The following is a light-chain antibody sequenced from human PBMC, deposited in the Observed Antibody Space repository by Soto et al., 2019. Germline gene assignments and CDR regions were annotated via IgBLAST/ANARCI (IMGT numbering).Light chain of an antibody. Sequence: EVVLTQSPATLSLSPGERATLSCRASQSVSIHLAWYQQKPGQAPRLLIYDASNRATGIPARFSGSGSGTDFTLTISSLEPDDFEVYYCQQRSKWQFTFRPGTKVHI. CDR3: QQRSKWQFT. V-gene: IGKV3D-11*02. CDR2: DAS. J-gene: IGKJ3*01. CDR1: QSVSIH.